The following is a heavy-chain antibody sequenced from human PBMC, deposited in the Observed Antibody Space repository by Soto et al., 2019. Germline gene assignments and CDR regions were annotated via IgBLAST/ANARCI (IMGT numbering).Heavy chain of an antibody. CDR2: ISPFNGNT. D-gene: IGHD3-22*01. CDR3: ARDQSFDRTYYNGIDV. CDR1: GYPFTHYG. J-gene: IGHJ6*02. V-gene: IGHV1-18*01. Sequence: ASVKVSCKSSGYPFTHYGITWIRQAPGQGLEWMGWISPFNGNTNYGQTLQGRVTLTTETSTSTVYMELRSLRSDDTAVYYCARDQSFDRTYYNGIDVCGQGTTVTVS.